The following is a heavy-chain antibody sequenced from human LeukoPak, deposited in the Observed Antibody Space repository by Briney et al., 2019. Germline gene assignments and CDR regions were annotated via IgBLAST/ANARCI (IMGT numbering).Heavy chain of an antibody. CDR3: TKEEDRSGCLDS. CDR2: TRSKANSYAT. V-gene: IGHV3-73*01. J-gene: IGHJ4*02. D-gene: IGHD6-19*01. Sequence: PGGSLRLSCAASGFTFSGSAMHWVRQASGKGLEWVGRTRSKANSYATAYAAAVKGRFTISRDDSKNTAYLQMNSLKTEDTAVYYCTKEEDRSGCLDSWGQGTLVTVSS. CDR1: GFTFSGSA.